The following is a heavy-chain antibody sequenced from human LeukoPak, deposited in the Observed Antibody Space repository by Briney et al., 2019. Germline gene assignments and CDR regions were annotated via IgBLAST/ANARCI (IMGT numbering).Heavy chain of an antibody. CDR3: ARDKGFGYNLGGGFDY. V-gene: IGHV1-2*02. Sequence: ASVKVSCKASGYTFTGYYMHWVRQAPGQGLEWMGWINPNSGGTNYAQKFQGRVTMTRDTSISTAYMELSRLRSDDTAVYYCARDKGFGYNLGGGFDYWGQGTLVTVSS. J-gene: IGHJ4*02. CDR2: INPNSGGT. CDR1: GYTFTGYY. D-gene: IGHD5-24*01.